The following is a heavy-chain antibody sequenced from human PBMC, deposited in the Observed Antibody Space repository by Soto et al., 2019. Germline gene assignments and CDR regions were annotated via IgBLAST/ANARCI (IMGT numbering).Heavy chain of an antibody. V-gene: IGHV3-15*01. CDR2: IKSKTDGGTT. J-gene: IGHJ3*02. Sequence: GGSLRLSCAASGFTFSNAWMSWVRQSPGKGLEWVGRIKSKTDGGTTDYAAPVKGRFTISRDDSKNTLYLQMNSLKTEDTAVYYCTTDSLYYYDSSGYPDAFDIWGQGTMVTVSS. CDR1: GFTFSNAW. D-gene: IGHD3-22*01. CDR3: TTDSLYYYDSSGYPDAFDI.